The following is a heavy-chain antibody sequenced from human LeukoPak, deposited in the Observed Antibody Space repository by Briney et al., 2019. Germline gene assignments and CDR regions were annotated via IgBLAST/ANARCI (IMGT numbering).Heavy chain of an antibody. CDR1: GGSLSGYY. CDR3: ARGRCSGGSCYWLSYYYYMDV. V-gene: IGHV4-34*01. J-gene: IGHJ6*03. CDR2: INHSGST. Sequence: PSETLSLTCAVYGGSLSGYYWSWIRQPPGKGLEWIGEINHSGSTNYNPSLKSRVTISVDTSKNQFSLKLSSVTAADTAVYYCARGRCSGGSCYWLSYYYYMDVWGKGTTVTVSS. D-gene: IGHD2-15*01.